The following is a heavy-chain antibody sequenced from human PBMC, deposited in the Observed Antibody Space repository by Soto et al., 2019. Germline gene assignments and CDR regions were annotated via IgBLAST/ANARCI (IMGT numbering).Heavy chain of an antibody. CDR2: ISAYKGNT. Sequence: QVQLVQSGAEVKKPGASVKVSCKASGYTFTSYGISWVRQAPGQGLEWMGWISAYKGNTNYAQKLQGRVTMTTETSTSTAYMELRSLRSDDTAVYYCARSESASSGWPRGAFDIWGQGTMVTVSS. D-gene: IGHD6-19*01. J-gene: IGHJ3*02. CDR1: GYTFTSYG. V-gene: IGHV1-18*01. CDR3: ARSESASSGWPRGAFDI.